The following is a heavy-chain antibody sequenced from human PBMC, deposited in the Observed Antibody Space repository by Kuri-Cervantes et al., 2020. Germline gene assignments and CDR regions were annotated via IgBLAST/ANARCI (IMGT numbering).Heavy chain of an antibody. CDR3: AKRGASSSWYGGYYYYYGMDV. CDR1: GFTSSSYG. CDR2: ISYDGSNK. V-gene: IGHV3-30*18. Sequence: LSLTCAASGFTSSSYGMHWVRQAPGKGLEWVAVISYDGSNKYYADSVKGRFTISRDNSKNTLYLQMNSLRAEDTAVYYCAKRGASSSWYGGYYYYYGMDVWGQGTTVTVSS. J-gene: IGHJ6*02. D-gene: IGHD6-13*01.